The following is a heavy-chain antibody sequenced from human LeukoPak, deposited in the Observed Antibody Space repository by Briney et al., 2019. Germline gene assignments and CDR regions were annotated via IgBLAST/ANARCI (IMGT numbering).Heavy chain of an antibody. D-gene: IGHD6-19*01. Sequence: PGRSLRLSCAASGFTFSSYGIHWVRQAPGKGLEWVAVIWSDERNKSFADSVKGRFSISSDNSKSTVYLQMDSLRAEDTAVYYCAREAAVAGKGGFDCWGQGTLVTVSS. CDR3: AREAAVAGKGGFDC. CDR1: GFTFSSYG. V-gene: IGHV3-33*01. CDR2: IWSDERNK. J-gene: IGHJ4*02.